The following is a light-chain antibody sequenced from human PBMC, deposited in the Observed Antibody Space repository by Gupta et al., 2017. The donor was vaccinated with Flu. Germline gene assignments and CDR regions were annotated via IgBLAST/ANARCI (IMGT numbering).Light chain of an antibody. J-gene: IGKJ2*01. Sequence: PSSVHPAVVSSISSQCLVSHNISTYLHWFQQKPGKAPKLLIYDVSSRQCGVPYRFSGSGSGTDFTLNISRLQPDDFAIYYCQQGNSSPYAFGQGTKLEIK. CDR2: DVS. V-gene: IGKV1-39*01. CDR1: HNISTY. CDR3: QQGNSSPYA.